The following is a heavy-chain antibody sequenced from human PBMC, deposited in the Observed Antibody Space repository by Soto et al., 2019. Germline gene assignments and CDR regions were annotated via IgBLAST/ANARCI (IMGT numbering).Heavy chain of an antibody. CDR1: GYTFTSYA. V-gene: IGHV1-3*01. J-gene: IGHJ4*02. D-gene: IGHD6-13*01. CDR2: INAGNGNT. Sequence: ASVKVSCKASGYTFTSYAMHWVRQAPGQRLEWMGWINAGNGNTKYSQKFQGRVTITRDTSASTAYMELSSLRSEDTAVYYRARDWSREKKTLAAGSDDYWGQGTLVTVSS. CDR3: ARDWSREKKTLAAGSDDY.